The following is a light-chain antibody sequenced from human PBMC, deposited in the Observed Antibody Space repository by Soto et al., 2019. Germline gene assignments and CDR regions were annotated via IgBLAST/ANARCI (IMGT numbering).Light chain of an antibody. CDR2: DAS. V-gene: IGKV3-11*01. J-gene: IGKJ1*01. CDR1: QSVSSY. Sequence: EIVLTQSPATLASSPGERATLSCSARQSVSSYLAWYQQKPGQAPRLLIYDASNRATGIPARFSGSGSGTDFTLTISSLEHEYFAVYYCQQRSNWPTGRTCGRGTKVEIK. CDR3: QQRSNWPTGRT.